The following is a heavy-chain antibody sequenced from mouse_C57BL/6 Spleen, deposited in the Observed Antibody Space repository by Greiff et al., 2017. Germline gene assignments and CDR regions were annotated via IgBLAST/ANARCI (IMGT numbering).Heavy chain of an antibody. D-gene: IGHD3-1*01. CDR3: VRHEGGLYAMDY. CDR1: GFSFNTYA. J-gene: IGHJ4*01. V-gene: IGHV10-1*01. Sequence: EVQGVESGGGLVQPKGSLKLSCAASGFSFNTYAMNWVRQAPGKGLEWVARIRSKSNNYATYYADSVKDRFTISRDDSESMLYLQMNNLKTEDTAMYYCVRHEGGLYAMDYWGQGTSVTVSS. CDR2: IRSKSNNYAT.